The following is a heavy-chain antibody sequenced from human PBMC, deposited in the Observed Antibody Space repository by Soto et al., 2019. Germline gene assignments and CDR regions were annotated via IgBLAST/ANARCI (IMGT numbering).Heavy chain of an antibody. CDR2: IYYSGST. CDR3: ARISLSGYSGYDQSYYFDY. V-gene: IGHV4-31*03. D-gene: IGHD5-12*01. Sequence: PSETLSLTCTVSGGSISSGGYYWSWIRQQPRKSLEWIGYIYYSGSTYYNPSLKSRVTISVDTSKNQFSLKLSSVTAADTAVYYCARISLSGYSGYDQSYYFDYWGQGTLVTVSS. CDR1: GGSISSGGYY. J-gene: IGHJ4*02.